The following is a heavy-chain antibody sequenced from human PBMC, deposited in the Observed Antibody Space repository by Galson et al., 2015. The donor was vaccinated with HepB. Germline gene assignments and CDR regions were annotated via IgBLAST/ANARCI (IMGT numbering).Heavy chain of an antibody. J-gene: IGHJ6*02. D-gene: IGHD6-13*01. CDR2: IDPSDSYT. V-gene: IGHV5-10-1*01. CDR1: GYSFTSYW. Sequence: QSGAEVKKPGESLRISCKGSGYSFTSYWISWVRQMPGKGLEWMGRIDPSDSYTNYSPSFQGHVTISADKSISTAYLQWSSLKASDTAMYYCARPRGSSSRDPGFYYGMDVWGQGTTVTVSS. CDR3: ARPRGSSSRDPGFYYGMDV.